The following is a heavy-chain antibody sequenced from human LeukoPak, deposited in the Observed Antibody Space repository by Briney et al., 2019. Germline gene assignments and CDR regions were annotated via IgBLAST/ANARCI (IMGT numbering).Heavy chain of an antibody. V-gene: IGHV4-4*07. CDR3: ARDHCNGGSCYVDY. D-gene: IGHD2-15*01. Sequence: PSETLSLTCSVSGDSISSYYWSWIRQPAGKGLEWIGHIYTSGSTNYNPSLKSRVTISVDTSKNQFSLKLSSVTAADTAVYYCARDHCNGGSCYVDYWGQGTLVTVSS. CDR1: GDSISSYY. J-gene: IGHJ4*02. CDR2: IYTSGST.